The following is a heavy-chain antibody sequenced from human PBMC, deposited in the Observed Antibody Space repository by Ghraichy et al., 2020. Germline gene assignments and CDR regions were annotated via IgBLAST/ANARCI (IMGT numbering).Heavy chain of an antibody. V-gene: IGHV3-9*01. Sequence: GGSLRLSCAASGFTFDDYAMHWVRQAPGKGLEWVSGISWNSGSIGYADSVKGRFTISRDNAKNSLYLQMNSLRAEDTALYYCAKDIEFYGSGFDYWGQGTLVTVSS. CDR2: ISWNSGSI. CDR3: AKDIEFYGSGFDY. J-gene: IGHJ4*02. CDR1: GFTFDDYA. D-gene: IGHD3-10*01.